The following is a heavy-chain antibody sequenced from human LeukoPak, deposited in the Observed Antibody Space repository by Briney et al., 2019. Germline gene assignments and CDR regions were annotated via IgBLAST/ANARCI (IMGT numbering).Heavy chain of an antibody. Sequence: PGGSLRLSCSASGFIFSSYALHWVRQAPGKGLEHVATLSPHGGATHLADSVKGRFTMSRDNSKNTLSLQMSSLRVEDTAVYYCVRDGVGFTGYTYYFDKWGQGTRVTVSS. CDR1: GFIFSSYA. V-gene: IGHV3-64D*06. J-gene: IGHJ4*02. D-gene: IGHD5-24*01. CDR3: VRDGVGFTGYTYYFDK. CDR2: LSPHGGAT.